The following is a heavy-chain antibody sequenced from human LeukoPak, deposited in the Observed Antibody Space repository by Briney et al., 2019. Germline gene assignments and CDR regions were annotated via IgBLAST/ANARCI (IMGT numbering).Heavy chain of an antibody. V-gene: IGHV5-51*01. D-gene: IGHD6-6*01. J-gene: IGHJ4*02. CDR1: GYLFTTYW. CDR2: IYPADADT. CDR3: ARRPAFYFDY. Sequence: GQPLKISSQIPGYLFTTYWIAWGRRTPGKGLGWRGVIYPADADTKYSPSFQGQVAFSVDKSITAAYLQWNSLTASDTAIYYCARRPAFYFDYWGQGTLVTVSS.